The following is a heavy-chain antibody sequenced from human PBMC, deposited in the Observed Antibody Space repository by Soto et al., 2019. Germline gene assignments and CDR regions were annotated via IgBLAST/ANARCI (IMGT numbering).Heavy chain of an antibody. CDR1: GYTFTSYD. J-gene: IGHJ6*02. Sequence: QVQLVQSGAEVKKPGASVKVSCKASGYTFTSYDINWVRQATGQGLEWMGWMNPNSGNTGYAQKFQGRVTMTRNTSITTAYIELTSLRSEETAVYYCARWPDGYYYYGMDVWGQGTTVTVSS. V-gene: IGHV1-8*01. CDR2: MNPNSGNT. CDR3: ARWPDGYYYYGMDV.